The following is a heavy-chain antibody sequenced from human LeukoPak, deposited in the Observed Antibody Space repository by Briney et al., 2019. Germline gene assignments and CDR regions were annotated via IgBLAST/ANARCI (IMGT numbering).Heavy chain of an antibody. J-gene: IGHJ4*02. CDR3: ATRLSGTQDY. V-gene: IGHV4-39*01. CDR1: GGCIRSSRDF. CDR2: IYYSGTT. Sequence: SEAVSLTRTVSGGCIRSSRDFWRWIRPPPGKALEWIRSIYYSGTTYYNPSLKSRDTIFVDTSNNQFSLNLSSATAADTAVYYCATRLSGTQDYWGQGTLVTVSS. D-gene: IGHD1-7*01.